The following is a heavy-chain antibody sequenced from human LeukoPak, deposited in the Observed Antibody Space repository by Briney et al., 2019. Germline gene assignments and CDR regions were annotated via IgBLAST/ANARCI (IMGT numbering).Heavy chain of an antibody. J-gene: IGHJ4*02. Sequence: SETLSLTCAVYGGSFSGYYWSWIRQPPGKGLEWIGEINHSGSTNYNPSLKSRVTISVDTSKNQFSLKLSSVTAADTAVYYCARGYDILTGFDYWGQGTLVTVSS. V-gene: IGHV4-34*01. D-gene: IGHD3-9*01. CDR2: INHSGST. CDR1: GGSFSGYY. CDR3: ARGYDILTGFDY.